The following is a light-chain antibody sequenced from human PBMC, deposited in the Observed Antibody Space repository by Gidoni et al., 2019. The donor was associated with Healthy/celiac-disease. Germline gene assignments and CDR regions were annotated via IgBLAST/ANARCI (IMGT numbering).Light chain of an antibody. CDR3: MQALQTPI. V-gene: IGKV2-28*01. Sequence: DLVMTQSPLSLPVTPGEPASISCRSSQSLLHSNGYNYLDWYLQKPGQSPQLLIYLGSNRASGVPDRFSGSGSGTDLTLKISRVEAEDVGVYYCMQALQTPIFGQGTKLEIK. J-gene: IGKJ2*01. CDR2: LGS. CDR1: QSLLHSNGYNY.